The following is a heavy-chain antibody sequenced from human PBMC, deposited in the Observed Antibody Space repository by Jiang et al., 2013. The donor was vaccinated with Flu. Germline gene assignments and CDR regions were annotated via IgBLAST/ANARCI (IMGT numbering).Heavy chain of an antibody. J-gene: IGHJ4*02. CDR2: IYYSGST. CDR3: AREGIVATAAIDY. D-gene: IGHD5-12*01. CDR1: GGSISFYY. V-gene: IGHV4-59*01. Sequence: LLKPSETLSLTCTVSGGSISFYYWSWIRQPPGKGLEWIGYIYYSGSTNYNPSLKSRITMSVDTSKNQFSLKLNSVTGADTAVYFCAREGIVATAAIDYWGQGTMVTVSS.